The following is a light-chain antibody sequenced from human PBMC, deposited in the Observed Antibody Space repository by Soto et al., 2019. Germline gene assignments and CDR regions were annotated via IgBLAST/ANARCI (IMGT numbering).Light chain of an antibody. J-gene: IGKJ5*01. Sequence: ILLTHSPATLSLSPGERSTLXXRASQSVSRYLSWYQQKPGKAPRXLIYDAYNRATGIPARFSGSGSGTDFTLTISSLESEDFAVYYCQQRSNFITCGQGTRLEI. CDR2: DAY. V-gene: IGKV3-11*01. CDR3: QQRSNFIT. CDR1: QSVSRY.